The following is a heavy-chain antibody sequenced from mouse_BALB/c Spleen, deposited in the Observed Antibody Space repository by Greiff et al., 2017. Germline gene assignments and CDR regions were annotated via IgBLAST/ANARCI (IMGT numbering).Heavy chain of an antibody. J-gene: IGHJ3*01. CDR2: IDPYNGGT. CDR3: AGGDYYGSSPWFAY. V-gene: IGHV1S135*01. CDR1: GYAFTSYN. D-gene: IGHD1-1*01. Sequence: EVQLQQSGPELVKPGASVKVSCKASGYAFTSYNMYWVKQSHGKSLEWIGYIDPYNGGTSYNQKFKGKATLTVDKSSSTAYMHLNSLTSEDSAVYYCAGGDYYGSSPWFAYWGQGTLVTVSA.